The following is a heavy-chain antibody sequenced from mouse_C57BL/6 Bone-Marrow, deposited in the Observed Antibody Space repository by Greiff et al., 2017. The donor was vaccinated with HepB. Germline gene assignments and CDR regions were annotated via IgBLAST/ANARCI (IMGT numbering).Heavy chain of an antibody. CDR1: GFTFSSYG. J-gene: IGHJ1*03. Sequence: DVMLVESGGDLVKPGGSLKLSCAASGFTFSSYGMSWVRQTPDKRLEWVATISSGGSYTYYPDSVKGRFTISRDNAKNTLYLQMSSLKSEDTAMYYCARQEPGYFDVWGTGTTVTVSS. CDR3: ARQEPGYFDV. CDR2: ISSGGSYT. V-gene: IGHV5-6*02.